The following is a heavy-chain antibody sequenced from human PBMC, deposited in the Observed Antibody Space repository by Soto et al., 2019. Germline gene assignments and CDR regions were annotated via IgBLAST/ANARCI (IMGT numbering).Heavy chain of an antibody. J-gene: IGHJ6*02. CDR1: GFTFSSYW. V-gene: IGHV3-7*03. CDR2: IKQDGSEK. CDR3: ARDVVIVPDAIITASYYYYGMDV. D-gene: IGHD2-2*02. Sequence: GGSLRLSCAASGFTFSSYWMSWVRQAPGKGLEWVANIKQDGSEKYYVDSVKGRFTISRDNAKNSLYLQMNSLRDEDTAVYYCARDVVIVPDAIITASYYYYGMDVWGQGTKVTVYS.